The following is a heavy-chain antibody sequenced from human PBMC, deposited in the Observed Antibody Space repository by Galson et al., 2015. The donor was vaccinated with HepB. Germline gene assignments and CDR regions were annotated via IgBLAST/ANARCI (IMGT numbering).Heavy chain of an antibody. J-gene: IGHJ4*02. V-gene: IGHV1-8*01. CDR2: MNPNSGNT. CDR1: GYTLTSYD. D-gene: IGHD6-13*01. CDR3: ARGGAAAAVDY. Sequence: SVKVSCKASGYTLTSYDMNWVRQATGQGLEWMGWMNPNSGNTGYAQKFQGRVTMTRNTSKSTAYMELSSLRSEDTAVYYCARGGAAAAVDYWGQGTLVTVSS.